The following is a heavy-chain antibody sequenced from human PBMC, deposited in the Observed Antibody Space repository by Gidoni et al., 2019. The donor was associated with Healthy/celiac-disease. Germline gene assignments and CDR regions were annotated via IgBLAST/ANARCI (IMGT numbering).Heavy chain of an antibody. CDR1: GFTFSSYA. Sequence: EVQLLESGGGLVQPGGSLRLSCAASGFTFSSYAMSWVRQAPGQGLEWVSAISGSGGSTDYADSVKARFTISRDNSKNTLYLQMNSLGAEDTAIYYCAKGGGGPFSYWGQGTLVTVSS. J-gene: IGHJ4*02. CDR3: AKGGGGPFSY. V-gene: IGHV3-23*01. CDR2: ISGSGGST. D-gene: IGHD3-16*01.